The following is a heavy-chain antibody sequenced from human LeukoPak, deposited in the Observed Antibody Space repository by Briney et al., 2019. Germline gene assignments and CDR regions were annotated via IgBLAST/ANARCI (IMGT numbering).Heavy chain of an antibody. CDR3: ARGLQYYYDSSGYYGYYYYYMDV. CDR2: IYYSGST. D-gene: IGHD3-22*01. J-gene: IGHJ6*03. V-gene: IGHV4-59*01. Sequence: SETLSLTCTVSGDSISSYYWSWIRQPPGKGLEWIGYIYYSGSTNYNPSLKSRVTISVDTSKNQFSLKLSSVTAADTAVYYCARGLQYYYDSSGYYGYYYYYMDVWGKGTTVTISS. CDR1: GDSISSYY.